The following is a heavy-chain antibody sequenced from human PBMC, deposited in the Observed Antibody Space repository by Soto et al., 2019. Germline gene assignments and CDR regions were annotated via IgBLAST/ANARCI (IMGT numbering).Heavy chain of an antibody. V-gene: IGHV4-59*01. Sequence: PSETLSLTCTVSGGSISSYYWSWIRQPPGKGLEWIGYIYYSGSTNYNPSLKSRVTISVDTSKNQFSLKLSSVTAADTAVYYCATSPGYSSSWCYFDYWGQGTLVTVSS. CDR2: IYYSGST. CDR3: ATSPGYSSSWCYFDY. D-gene: IGHD6-13*01. CDR1: GGSISSYY. J-gene: IGHJ4*02.